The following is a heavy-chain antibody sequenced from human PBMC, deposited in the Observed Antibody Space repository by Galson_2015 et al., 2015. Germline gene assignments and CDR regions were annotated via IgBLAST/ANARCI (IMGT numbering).Heavy chain of an antibody. D-gene: IGHD3-22*01. V-gene: IGHV1-8*01. CDR3: ARSKRGEYYYDSSGYDGAFDI. CDR2: NSGNT. J-gene: IGHJ3*02. Sequence: NSGNTGYAQKFQGRVTMTRNTSISTAYMELSSLRSEDTAVYYCARSKRGEYYYDSSGYDGAFDIWGQGTMVTVSS.